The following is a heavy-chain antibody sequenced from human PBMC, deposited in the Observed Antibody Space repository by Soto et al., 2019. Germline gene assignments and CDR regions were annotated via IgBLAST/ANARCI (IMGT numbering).Heavy chain of an antibody. J-gene: IGHJ6*02. CDR3: AKDHWDCGGDCYSSYYYYYGMDV. CDR2: ISYDGSNK. Sequence: QVQLVESGGGVVQPGRSLRLSCAASGFTFSSYGMHWVRQAPGKGLEWVAVISYDGSNKYYADSVKGRFTISRDNSKNTLYQQMNSLRAEDTAVYYCAKDHWDCGGDCYSSYYYYYGMDVWGQGTTVTVSS. V-gene: IGHV3-30*18. CDR1: GFTFSSYG. D-gene: IGHD2-21*02.